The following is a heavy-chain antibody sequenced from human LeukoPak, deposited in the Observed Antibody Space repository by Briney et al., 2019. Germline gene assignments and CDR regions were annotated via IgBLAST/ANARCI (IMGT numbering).Heavy chain of an antibody. D-gene: IGHD3-22*01. Sequence: GGSLRLSCTASGFTFGDYAMSWVGQAPGKGLGGVGFIRSKAYGGTTEYAASVKGRFTISRDDSKSIAYLQMNSLKTEDTAVYYCTRARGYYYVLDYWGQGTLVTVSS. V-gene: IGHV3-49*04. CDR2: IRSKAYGGTT. CDR3: TRARGYYYVLDY. CDR1: GFTFGDYA. J-gene: IGHJ4*02.